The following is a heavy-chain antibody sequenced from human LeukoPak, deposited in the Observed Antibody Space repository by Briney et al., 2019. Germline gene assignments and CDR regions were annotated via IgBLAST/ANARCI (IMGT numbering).Heavy chain of an antibody. J-gene: IGHJ6*03. CDR2: IYTSGST. Sequence: SETLSLTCAVYGGSFSGYYWSWIRQPAGKGLEWIGRIYTSGSTNYNPSLKSRVTMSVDTSKNQFSLKLSSVTAADTAVYYCARGPQERYYYYYYMDVWGKGTTVTISS. CDR1: GGSFSGYY. CDR3: ARGPQERYYYYYYMDV. D-gene: IGHD1-14*01. V-gene: IGHV4-59*10.